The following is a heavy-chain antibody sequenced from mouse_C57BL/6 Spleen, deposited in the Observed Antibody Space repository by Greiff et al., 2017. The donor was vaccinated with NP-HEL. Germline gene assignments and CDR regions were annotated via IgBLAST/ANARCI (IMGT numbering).Heavy chain of an antibody. CDR1: GYTFTSYW. Sequence: QVQLQQPGAELVRPGSSVKLSCKASGYTFTSYWMHWVKQRPIQGLEWIGNIDPSDSETHYNQKFKDKATLTVDKSSSTADMQLSSLTSEDSAVYYCARGGGSSYPYFDYWGQGTTLTVSS. CDR2: IDPSDSET. V-gene: IGHV1-52*01. D-gene: IGHD1-1*01. J-gene: IGHJ2*01. CDR3: ARGGGSSYPYFDY.